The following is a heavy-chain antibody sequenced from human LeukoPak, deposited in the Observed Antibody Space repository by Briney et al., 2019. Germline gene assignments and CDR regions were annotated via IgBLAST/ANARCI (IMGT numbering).Heavy chain of an antibody. CDR1: GGSISSSSDY. CDR3: ARRGPIFGATDY. V-gene: IGHV4-39*01. J-gene: IGHJ4*02. CDR2: IYYSGST. D-gene: IGHD3-3*01. Sequence: SETLSLTCTVSGGSISSSSDYWGWIRQPPGKGLEWIGSIYYSGSTYYNPSLKSRVTISVDTSKNQFSLKLSSVTAADTAVYYCARRGPIFGATDYWGQGTLVTVSS.